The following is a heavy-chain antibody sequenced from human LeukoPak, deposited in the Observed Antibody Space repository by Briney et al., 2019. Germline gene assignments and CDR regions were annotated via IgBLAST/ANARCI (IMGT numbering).Heavy chain of an antibody. Sequence: GESLKISCKGSGYSFNTYWIGCVRQMPGKGLEWMGIIYPGDSDTRYSPSFQGQVTIPADKSLSTAYLQWGSLKASDTAMYYCAREGRSSSPMDYWGQGTLVTVSS. D-gene: IGHD6-6*01. V-gene: IGHV5-51*01. CDR1: GYSFNTYW. J-gene: IGHJ4*02. CDR3: AREGRSSSPMDY. CDR2: IYPGDSDT.